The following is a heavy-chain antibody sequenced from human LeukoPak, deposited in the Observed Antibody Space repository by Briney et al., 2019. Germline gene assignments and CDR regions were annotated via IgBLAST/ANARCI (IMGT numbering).Heavy chain of an antibody. CDR3: AKDLDYYGSGTYPTDY. J-gene: IGHJ4*02. Sequence: GGSLRLSCAASGFTFSSHGMHWVRQAPGKGLEWVAFIRYDGSNKYHADSVKGRFTISRDNSKNTLYLQMNSLRAEDTAVYYCAKDLDYYGSGTYPTDYWGQGTLVTVSS. CDR2: IRYDGSNK. CDR1: GFTFSSHG. V-gene: IGHV3-30*02. D-gene: IGHD3-10*01.